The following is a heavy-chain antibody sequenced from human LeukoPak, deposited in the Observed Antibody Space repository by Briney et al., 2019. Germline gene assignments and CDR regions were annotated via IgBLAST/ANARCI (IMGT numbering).Heavy chain of an antibody. V-gene: IGHV3-30*04. Sequence: GGSLRLSCAASGFTFGSYAMHWVRQAPGKGLEWVAVISYDGSNKYYADSVKGRFTISRDNSKNTLYLQMNSLRAEDTAVYYCASGDYYGSGSYPNVYFDYWGQGTLVTVSS. CDR3: ASGDYYGSGSYPNVYFDY. CDR1: GFTFGSYA. CDR2: ISYDGSNK. D-gene: IGHD3-10*01. J-gene: IGHJ4*02.